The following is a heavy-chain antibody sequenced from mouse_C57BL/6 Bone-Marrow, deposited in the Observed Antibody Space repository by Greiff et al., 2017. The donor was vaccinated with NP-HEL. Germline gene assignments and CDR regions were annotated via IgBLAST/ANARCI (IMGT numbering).Heavy chain of an antibody. CDR2: IYPGSGST. CDR1: GYTFTSYW. V-gene: IGHV1-55*01. J-gene: IGHJ4*01. D-gene: IGHD1-1*01. CDR3: ARDRYYGSSLYYYAMYY. Sequence: QVQLQQPGAELVKPGASVKMSCKASGYTFTSYWITWVKQRPGQGLEWIGDIYPGSGSTNYNEKFKSKATLTVDTSSSTAYMQLSSLTSEDSAVYYCARDRYYGSSLYYYAMYYWGQGASVTVSS.